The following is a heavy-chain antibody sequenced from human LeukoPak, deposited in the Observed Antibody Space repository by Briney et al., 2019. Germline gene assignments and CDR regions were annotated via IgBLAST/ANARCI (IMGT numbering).Heavy chain of an antibody. Sequence: GGSLRLSCGASGFSFSDYGMHWVRQAPGKGLEWVAVISYDGSNKYYADSVKGRFTISRDNSKNTLYLQMNSLRAEDTAVYYCAKEMGYNSTWHETYGMDVWGQGTTVTVSS. CDR2: ISYDGSNK. CDR1: GFSFSDYG. CDR3: AKEMGYNSTWHETYGMDV. J-gene: IGHJ6*02. D-gene: IGHD6-13*01. V-gene: IGHV3-30*18.